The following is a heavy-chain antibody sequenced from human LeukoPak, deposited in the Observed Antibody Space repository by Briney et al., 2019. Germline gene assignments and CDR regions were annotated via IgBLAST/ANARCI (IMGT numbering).Heavy chain of an antibody. CDR3: AREDERGQRLAGDDFDY. V-gene: IGHV3-21*01. CDR2: ISTSSSYI. Sequence: GGSLRLSCAASGFTFRSYTMTWVRQAPGKGLEWVSSISTSSSYIYYADSVKGRFAISRDNAKNSLYLQMNSLRAEDTAVYYCAREDERGQRLAGDDFDYWGQGTLVTVSS. CDR1: GFTFRSYT. J-gene: IGHJ4*02. D-gene: IGHD6-25*01.